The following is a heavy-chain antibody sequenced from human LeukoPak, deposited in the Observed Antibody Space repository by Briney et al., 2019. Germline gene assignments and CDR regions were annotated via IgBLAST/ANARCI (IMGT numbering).Heavy chain of an antibody. CDR1: GGSISSYY. J-gene: IGHJ6*03. V-gene: IGHV4-59*01. CDR2: IYYSGST. CDR3: ARVQSGSYPGPYYYYMDV. D-gene: IGHD1-26*01. Sequence: SETLSLTCTVSGGSISSYYWSWIRQSPGKGLEWIGYIYYSGSTNYNPSLKSRVTISVDTSKNQFSLKLSSVTAADTAVYYCARVQSGSYPGPYYYYMDVWGKGTTVTVSS.